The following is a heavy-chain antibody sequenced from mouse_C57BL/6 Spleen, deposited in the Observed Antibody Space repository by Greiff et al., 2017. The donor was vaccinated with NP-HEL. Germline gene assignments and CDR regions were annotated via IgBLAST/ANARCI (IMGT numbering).Heavy chain of an antibody. CDR2: ISDGGSYT. CDR3: ARDQYYYGSYWYFDV. J-gene: IGHJ1*03. D-gene: IGHD1-1*01. CDR1: GFTFSSYA. Sequence: EVHLVESGGGLVKPGGSLKLSCAASGFTFSSYAMSWVRQTPEKRLEWVATISDGGSYTYYPDNVKGRFTISRDTAKNNLYLQMSHLKSEDTAMYYCARDQYYYGSYWYFDVWGTGTTVTVSS. V-gene: IGHV5-4*01.